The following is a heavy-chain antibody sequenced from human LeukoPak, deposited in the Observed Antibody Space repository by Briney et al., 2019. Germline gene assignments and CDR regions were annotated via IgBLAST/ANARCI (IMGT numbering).Heavy chain of an antibody. CDR3: ARVGKRMAAAGDYYFYMDV. J-gene: IGHJ6*03. CDR2: IYYHENT. Sequence: SETLSLTCTVSGGSISSSSDYWGWIRQAPGKGLEWIGSIYYHENTYYNSSLKSRVTISVDTSKNHFSLQLNSVTPEDTAVYYCARVGKRMAAAGDYYFYMDVWGKGTTVTISS. CDR1: GGSISSSSDY. D-gene: IGHD6-13*01. V-gene: IGHV4-39*02.